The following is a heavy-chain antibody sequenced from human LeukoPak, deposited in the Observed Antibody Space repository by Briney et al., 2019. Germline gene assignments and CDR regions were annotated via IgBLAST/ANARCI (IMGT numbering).Heavy chain of an antibody. CDR3: ARDVSGNYFDY. Sequence: SETLSLTCTVSGGSISSGGYHWSWIRQHPGKGLEWIGYIFYSGSTYYNPSLKSRVTISVDTSKNQFSLKLSSVTAADTAVYYCARDVSGNYFDYWGQGTLVTVSS. V-gene: IGHV4-31*03. D-gene: IGHD5/OR15-5a*01. J-gene: IGHJ4*02. CDR2: IFYSGST. CDR1: GGSISSGGYH.